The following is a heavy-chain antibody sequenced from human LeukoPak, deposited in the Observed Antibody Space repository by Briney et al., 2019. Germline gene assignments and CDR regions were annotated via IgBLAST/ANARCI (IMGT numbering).Heavy chain of an antibody. V-gene: IGHV3-30-3*01. D-gene: IGHD3-3*01. CDR2: ISYDGSNK. CDR1: GFTFSSYA. Sequence: GGSLRLSCAASGFTFSSYAMHWVRQAPGKGLEWVAVISYDGSNKYYADSVKGRFTISRDNSKNTPYLQMNSLRAEDTAVYYCARDKLYDFWSGPLDYWGQGTLVTVSS. J-gene: IGHJ4*02. CDR3: ARDKLYDFWSGPLDY.